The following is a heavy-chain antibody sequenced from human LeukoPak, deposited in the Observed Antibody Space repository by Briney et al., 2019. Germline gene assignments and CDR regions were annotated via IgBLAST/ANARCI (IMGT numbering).Heavy chain of an antibody. CDR1: GFTFSTYA. D-gene: IGHD2-15*01. V-gene: IGHV3-64*01. Sequence: GGSLRLSCAASGFTFSTYAMLWVRQAPGKGLEYVSVISSNGGSTYYAISVEGRFTISRDNSKNTLYLQMGSLRAEDMAVYYCARVMPPYCSGGSCHSDYWGQGTVVTVSS. J-gene: IGHJ4*02. CDR2: ISSNGGST. CDR3: ARVMPPYCSGGSCHSDY.